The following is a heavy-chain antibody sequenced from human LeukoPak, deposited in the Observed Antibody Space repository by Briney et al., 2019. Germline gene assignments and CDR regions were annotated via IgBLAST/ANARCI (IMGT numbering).Heavy chain of an antibody. V-gene: IGHV3-7*03. D-gene: IGHD6-19*01. CDR1: GFTFSNYW. CDR2: IKPNGSDR. Sequence: GGSLRLSCAASGFTFSNYWMTWVRQSPGKGLEWVAIIKPNGSDRYSVDSEKGRFTVSRDNAKNSLYLQMNSLRAEDTAVYYCAKGIYSSGWSYFDYWGHGTLVTVSS. CDR3: AKGIYSSGWSYFDY. J-gene: IGHJ4*01.